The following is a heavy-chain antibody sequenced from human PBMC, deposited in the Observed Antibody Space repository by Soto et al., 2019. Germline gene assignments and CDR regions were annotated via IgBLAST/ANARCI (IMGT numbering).Heavy chain of an antibody. V-gene: IGHV1-18*01. CDR3: ARDLRYYGSGSYYNPISYYYGMDV. Sequence: ASVKVSCKASGYTFTSYGISWVRQAPGQGLEWMGWISAYNGNTNYAQKLQGRVTMTTDTSTSTAYMELRSLRSDDTAVYYCARDLRYYGSGSYYNPISYYYGMDVWGQGTTVTVSS. CDR1: GYTFTSYG. CDR2: ISAYNGNT. D-gene: IGHD3-10*01. J-gene: IGHJ6*02.